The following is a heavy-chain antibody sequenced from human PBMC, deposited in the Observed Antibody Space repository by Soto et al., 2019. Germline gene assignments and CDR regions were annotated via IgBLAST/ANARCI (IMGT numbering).Heavy chain of an antibody. CDR1: GFTFSSYA. CDR3: AKVRGYYGSGSGMDV. CDR2: ISGSGGST. Sequence: GGSLRLSCAASGFTFSSYAMSWVRQAPGKGLEWVSAISGSGGSTYYADSVKGRFTISRDNSKNTLYLQMNSLRAEDTAVYYCAKVRGYYGSGSGMDVWGQGTTVTVSS. J-gene: IGHJ6*02. V-gene: IGHV3-23*01. D-gene: IGHD3-10*01.